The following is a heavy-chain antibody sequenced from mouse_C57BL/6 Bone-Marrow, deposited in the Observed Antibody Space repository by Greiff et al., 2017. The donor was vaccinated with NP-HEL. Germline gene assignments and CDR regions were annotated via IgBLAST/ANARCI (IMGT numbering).Heavy chain of an antibody. D-gene: IGHD1-1*01. Sequence: VKLVESGAELARPGASVKLSCKASGYTFTSYGISWVKQRTGQGLEWIGEIYPRSGNTYYNEKFKGKATLTADKSSSTAYMELRSLTSEDSAVYFCAPPVVATDAYWGQGTLVTVSA. CDR3: APPVVATDAY. V-gene: IGHV1-81*01. J-gene: IGHJ3*01. CDR2: IYPRSGNT. CDR1: GYTFTSYG.